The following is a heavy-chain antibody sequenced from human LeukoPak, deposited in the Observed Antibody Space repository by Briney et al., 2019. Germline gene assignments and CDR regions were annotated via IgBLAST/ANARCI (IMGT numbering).Heavy chain of an antibody. CDR1: GGSISSISSNNYH. V-gene: IGHV4-39*02. J-gene: IGHJ6*02. Sequence: PSETLSLTCIVSGGSISSISSNNYHWGWIRQPPGKGLEWIGSIYYSGSTYYNPSLKSRVTISVDTSKNQFSLKLSSVTAADTALYYCAREMGVVTALGIDVWGQGTTVTVSS. CDR2: IYYSGST. CDR3: AREMGVVTALGIDV. D-gene: IGHD4-23*01.